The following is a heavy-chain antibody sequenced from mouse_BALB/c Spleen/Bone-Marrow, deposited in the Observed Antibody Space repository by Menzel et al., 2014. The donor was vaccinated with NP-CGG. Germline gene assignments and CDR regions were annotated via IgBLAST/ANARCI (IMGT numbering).Heavy chain of an antibody. CDR1: GFTFTDYY. V-gene: IGHV7-3*02. CDR3: ARYGYDYFDY. D-gene: IGHD2-2*01. Sequence: EVKVEESGGGLVQPGGSLRLSCATSGFTFTDYYMSWVRQPPGKALEWLGFIRNKANGYPTEYSASVKGRFTISRDNSPSILYLQMNTLRAEDSAPYYCARYGYDYFDYWGQGTTLTVSS. CDR2: IRNKANGYPT. J-gene: IGHJ2*01.